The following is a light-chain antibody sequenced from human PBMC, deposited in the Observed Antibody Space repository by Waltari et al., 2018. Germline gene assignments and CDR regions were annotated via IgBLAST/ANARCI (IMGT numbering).Light chain of an antibody. CDR2: KGS. CDR3: QAWDSSTDWV. V-gene: IGLV3-1*01. Sequence: WYQQNPGQSPVLVIYKGSKRPSGIPERFSGSNSGNTATLTISGTQAMDEADYYCQAWDSSTDWVFGGGTKLTVL. J-gene: IGLJ3*02.